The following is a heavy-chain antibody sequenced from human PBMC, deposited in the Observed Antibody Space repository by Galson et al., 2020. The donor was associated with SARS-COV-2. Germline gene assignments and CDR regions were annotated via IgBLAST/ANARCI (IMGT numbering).Heavy chain of an antibody. D-gene: IGHD5-18*01. Sequence: ASVKVPCKVSGYTLTELSMHWVRQAPGKALEWTGGFDPEDGETIYAQKFQGRVTMTEDTSTDTAYMELSSRRSEDTAVYYCATSTAMVRSNWFYPWGQGTLVTVPS. CDR3: ATSTAMVRSNWFYP. V-gene: IGHV1-24*01. CDR1: GYTLTELS. J-gene: IGHJ5*02. CDR2: FDPEDGET.